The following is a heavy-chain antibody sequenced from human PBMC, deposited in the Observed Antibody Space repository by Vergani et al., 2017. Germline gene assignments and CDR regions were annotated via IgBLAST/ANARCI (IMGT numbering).Heavy chain of an antibody. CDR1: GFTFSDYY. D-gene: IGHD6-6*01. CDR3: ARSRIAARNFDY. V-gene: IGHV3-11*05. Sequence: QVQLVESGGGLVKPGGSLRLSCAASGFTFSDYYMSWIRQAPGKGLEWVSYISSSSSYTNYADSVKSRFTISRDNAKNSLYLQMNSLRAEDTAVYYCARSRIAARNFDYWGQGTLVTVSS. J-gene: IGHJ4*02. CDR2: ISSSSSYT.